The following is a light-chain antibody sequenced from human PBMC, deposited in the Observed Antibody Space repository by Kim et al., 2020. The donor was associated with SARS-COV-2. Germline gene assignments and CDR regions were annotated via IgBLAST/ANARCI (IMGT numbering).Light chain of an antibody. J-gene: IGKJ2*01. V-gene: IGKV3-20*01. CDR2: GAS. CDR3: QQYGSSPPYT. CDR1: QSVRSSY. Sequence: SPGEGGTRACRASQSVRSSYVAWYQQKPGQAPRPIIEGASSRATGIPDRFSGSGSGTDLTLTISRREPEDFAVDYCQQYGSSPPYTFGQGTKLEI.